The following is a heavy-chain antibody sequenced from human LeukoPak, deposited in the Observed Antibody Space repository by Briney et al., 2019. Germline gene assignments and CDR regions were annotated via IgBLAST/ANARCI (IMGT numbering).Heavy chain of an antibody. D-gene: IGHD6-19*01. CDR3: ARVSGWYGDAFDI. J-gene: IGHJ3*02. Sequence: SETLSLTCAVYGGSFSGYYWSWIRQPPGKGLEWIGEINHSGSTNYNPSLKSRVTMSVDTSKNQFSLKLSSVTAADTAVYYCARVSGWYGDAFDIWGQGTMVTVSS. CDR1: GGSFSGYY. V-gene: IGHV4-34*01. CDR2: INHSGST.